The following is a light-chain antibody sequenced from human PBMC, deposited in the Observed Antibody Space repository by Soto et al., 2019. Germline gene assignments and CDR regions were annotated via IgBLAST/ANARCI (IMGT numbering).Light chain of an antibody. V-gene: IGKV3-15*01. J-gene: IGKJ2*01. Sequence: EIVMTQSPATLSVFPGERATLSCRASQSVSSNLAWYQQKPGQPPSLLIYGASARATGIPARFSGSGSGTEFTLTISNLQSEDFAVYYCQHYNNWPFTFGQGTKVDIK. CDR1: QSVSSN. CDR2: GAS. CDR3: QHYNNWPFT.